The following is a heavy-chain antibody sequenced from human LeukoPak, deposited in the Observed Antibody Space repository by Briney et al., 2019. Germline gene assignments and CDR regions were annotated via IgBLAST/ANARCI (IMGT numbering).Heavy chain of an antibody. CDR1: GGTFSSFA. D-gene: IGHD3-3*01. J-gene: IGHJ4*02. Sequence: ASVKVSCKASGGTFSSFAIGWVRQAPGQGLEWMGGFDPEDGETIYAQKFQGRVTTTEDTSTDTAYMELSSLRSEDTAVYYCATVTTTRYSEDYWGQGTLVTVSS. CDR3: ATVTTTRYSEDY. V-gene: IGHV1-24*01. CDR2: FDPEDGET.